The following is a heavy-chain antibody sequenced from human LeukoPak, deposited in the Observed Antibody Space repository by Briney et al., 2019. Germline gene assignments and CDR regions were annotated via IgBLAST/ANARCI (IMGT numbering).Heavy chain of an antibody. Sequence: PGGSLRLSCAASGFTFDDYAMHWVRQAPGKGLEWVSLISWDGGSTYYGDSVKGRFTISRDNSKNSLYLQMNSLRAEDTALYYCAKDISITGTTWGFDYWGQGALVTVSS. D-gene: IGHD1-7*01. CDR2: ISWDGGST. J-gene: IGHJ4*02. CDR3: AKDISITGTTWGFDY. CDR1: GFTFDDYA. V-gene: IGHV3-43D*03.